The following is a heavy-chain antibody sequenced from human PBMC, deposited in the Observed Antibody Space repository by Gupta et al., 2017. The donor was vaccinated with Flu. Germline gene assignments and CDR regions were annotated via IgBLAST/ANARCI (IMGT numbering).Heavy chain of an antibody. CDR3: ARDVAIRYYFDY. V-gene: IGHV3-21*01. CDR2: ISSSSIYI. Sequence: EVQLVASGGGMVKPGGSLRLSCPAPGFTFSSNSMNWVRQAPGKGLEWVSSISSSSIYIYYADSVKGRFTISRDNAKNSLYLQMNSLRAEDTAVYYCARDVAIRYYFDYWGQGTLVTVSS. CDR1: GFTFSSNS. D-gene: IGHD3-16*02. J-gene: IGHJ4*02.